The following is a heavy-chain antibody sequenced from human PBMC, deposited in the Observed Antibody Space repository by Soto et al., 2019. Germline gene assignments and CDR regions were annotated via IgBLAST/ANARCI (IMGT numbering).Heavy chain of an antibody. V-gene: IGHV3-9*01. J-gene: IGHJ3*02. CDR2: ISWNSGSI. D-gene: IGHD3-3*01. CDR3: AKDISPGITIFGVVIMCAFDI. CDR1: GFTFDDYA. Sequence: EVQLVESGGGLVQPGRSLRLSCAASGFTFDDYAMHWVRQAPGKGLEWVSGISWNSGSIGYADSVKGRFTISRDNAKNSLYLQMNSLRAEDTALYYCAKDISPGITIFGVVIMCAFDIWGQGTMVTVSS.